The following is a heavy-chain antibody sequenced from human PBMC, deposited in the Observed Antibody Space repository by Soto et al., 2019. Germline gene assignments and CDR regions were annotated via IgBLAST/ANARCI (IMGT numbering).Heavy chain of an antibody. Sequence: GASVKVSCKASGYTFTSYAMHWVRQAPGQRLEWMGWINAGNGNTKYSQKFQGRVTITRDTSASTAYMELSSLRSEDTAVYYCARDCSSTSCYSSSFDYWGQGTLVTVSS. D-gene: IGHD2-2*02. CDR3: ARDCSSTSCYSSSFDY. V-gene: IGHV1-3*01. CDR2: INAGNGNT. J-gene: IGHJ4*02. CDR1: GYTFTSYA.